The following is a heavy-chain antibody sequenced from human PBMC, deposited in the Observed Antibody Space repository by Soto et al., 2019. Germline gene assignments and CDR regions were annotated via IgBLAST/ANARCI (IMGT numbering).Heavy chain of an antibody. CDR3: ARAIAVAGTLGYFDY. J-gene: IGHJ4*02. CDR1: GGSFSGYY. Sequence: TSETLSLTCAVYGGSFSGYYWSWIRQPPGKGLEWIGEISHSGSTNYNPSLKSRVTISVDTSKNQFSLKLSSVTAVDTAVYYCARAIAVAGTLGYFDYWGQGTLVTVSS. D-gene: IGHD6-19*01. CDR2: ISHSGST. V-gene: IGHV4-34*01.